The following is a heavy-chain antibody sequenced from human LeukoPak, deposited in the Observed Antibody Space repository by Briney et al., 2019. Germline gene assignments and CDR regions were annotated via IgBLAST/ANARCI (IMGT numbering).Heavy chain of an antibody. V-gene: IGHV3-30*02. CDR1: GFTFSGYG. CDR3: AKESQLSYSGTFYIDY. CDR2: IRYGGSNE. J-gene: IGHJ4*02. Sequence: GGSLRLSCAASGFTFSGYGMHWIRQAPGKGLEWVAFIRYGGSNEYYADSVKGRFTISRDNSKNTLYLQVNSLRAEDTAVYYCAKESQLSYSGTFYIDYWGQGTLVTVSS. D-gene: IGHD1-26*01.